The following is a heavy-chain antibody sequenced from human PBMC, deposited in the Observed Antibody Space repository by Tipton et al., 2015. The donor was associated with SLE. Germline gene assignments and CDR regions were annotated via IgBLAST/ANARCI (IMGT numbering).Heavy chain of an antibody. Sequence: TLSLTCTVSGGSISSSSYYWGWIRQPPGKGLEWIGSIYYSGSTYYNPSLKSRVTISVDTAKNQLSLKMTSVTAADTAVYYCARLVGGWHYFDYWGQGMLVSVSS. CDR1: GGSISSSSYY. CDR3: ARLVGGWHYFDY. CDR2: IYYSGST. V-gene: IGHV4-39*07. J-gene: IGHJ4*02. D-gene: IGHD6-19*01.